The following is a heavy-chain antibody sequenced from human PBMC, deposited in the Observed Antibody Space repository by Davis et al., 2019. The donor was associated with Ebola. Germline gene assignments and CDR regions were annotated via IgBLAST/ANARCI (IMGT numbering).Heavy chain of an antibody. Sequence: LSCTVSGGSISSGGYYWSWIRQHPGKGLEWIGYIYYSGSTYCNPSLKSRVTISVDTSKNQFSLKLSSVTAADTAVYYCARELRVKATGYYYYMDVWGKGTTVTVSS. D-gene: IGHD5-24*01. J-gene: IGHJ6*03. V-gene: IGHV4-31*03. CDR3: ARELRVKATGYYYYMDV. CDR2: IYYSGST. CDR1: GGSISSGGYY.